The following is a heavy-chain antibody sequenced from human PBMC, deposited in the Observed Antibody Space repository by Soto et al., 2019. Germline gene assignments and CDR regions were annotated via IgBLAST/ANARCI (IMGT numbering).Heavy chain of an antibody. CDR3: ARVVTNFSGSGDTWFDP. D-gene: IGHD3-10*01. CDR2: INPGNGNT. V-gene: IGHV1-3*01. J-gene: IGHJ5*02. CDR1: GYIFANYA. Sequence: ASVQVSCKASGYIFANYAMQWVRQAPGQGLEWMGYINPGNGNTKYSQKFQGRLTISRDTSANTVYMDLSSLTSKDTAIYYCARVVTNFSGSGDTWFDPWGRGPQFAVSS.